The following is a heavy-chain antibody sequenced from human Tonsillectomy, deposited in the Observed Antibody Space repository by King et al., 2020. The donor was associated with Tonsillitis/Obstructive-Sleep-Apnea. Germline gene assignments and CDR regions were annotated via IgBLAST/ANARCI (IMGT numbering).Heavy chain of an antibody. V-gene: IGHV1-18*01. D-gene: IGHD3-22*01. J-gene: IGHJ4*02. CDR3: ARVDYDSSGYYSGFDF. CDR1: GYTFTSYG. Sequence: QLVQSGTEVKKPGASVKVSCKASGYTFTSYGIGWVRQAPGQGLEWLGGITAIIVTPNNAQKFQGRVTMTTDTSTSTAYMELRSLRSDDTAVYYCARVDYDSSGYYSGFDFWGQGTLVTVSS. CDR2: ITAIIVTP.